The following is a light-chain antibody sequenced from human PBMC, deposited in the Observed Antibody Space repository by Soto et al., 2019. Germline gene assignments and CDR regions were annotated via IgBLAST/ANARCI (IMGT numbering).Light chain of an antibody. CDR3: GSWDSSMSAYV. V-gene: IGLV1-51*01. J-gene: IGLJ1*01. CDR1: SSNIGGNS. Sequence: QSVLTQPPSVSAAPGQKVTISCSGSSSNIGGNSVSWYQQLPGTAPKLLIYDDSKRPSGIPDRFSGSKAGTSATLCFTGFQTGDEADYYCGSWDSSMSAYVFGTGTKVTVL. CDR2: DDS.